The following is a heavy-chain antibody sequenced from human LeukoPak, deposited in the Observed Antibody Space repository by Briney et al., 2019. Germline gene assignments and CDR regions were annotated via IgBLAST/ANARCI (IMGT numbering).Heavy chain of an antibody. Sequence: PGGSLRLSCAASGFTFSSYSMNWVRQAPGKGVEWVSYISSSSSTIYYADSVKGRFTISRDNAKNSLYLQMNSVRAEDTAVYYCARDRGFTVSWFDPWGQGTLVTVSS. J-gene: IGHJ5*02. CDR3: ARDRGFTVSWFDP. D-gene: IGHD3-10*01. CDR1: GFTFSSYS. V-gene: IGHV3-48*01. CDR2: ISSSSSTI.